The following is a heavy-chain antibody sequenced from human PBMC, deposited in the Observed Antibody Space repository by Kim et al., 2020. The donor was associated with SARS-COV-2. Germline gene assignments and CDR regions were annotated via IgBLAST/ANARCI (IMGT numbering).Heavy chain of an antibody. Sequence: SETLSLTCAVYGGSFSGYYWSWIRQPPGKGLEWIGEINHSGSTNYNPSLKSRVTISVDTSKNQFSLKLSSVTAADTAVYYCARVPTLWFGGRYFDYWGQGTLVTVSS. CDR3: ARVPTLWFGGRYFDY. CDR1: GGSFSGYY. D-gene: IGHD3-10*01. V-gene: IGHV4-34*01. CDR2: INHSGST. J-gene: IGHJ4*02.